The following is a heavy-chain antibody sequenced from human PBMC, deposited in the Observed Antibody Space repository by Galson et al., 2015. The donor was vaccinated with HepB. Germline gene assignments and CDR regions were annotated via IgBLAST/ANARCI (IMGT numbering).Heavy chain of an antibody. J-gene: IGHJ4*02. V-gene: IGHV1-69*13. Sequence: SVKVSCKASGGTFSNCALSWARQDPGQGLEWMGGITPMFGTPNYAQKFQGRVTITADESTSTVYMELSSLRSEDTAVYYCARGYDSTNYYYLYWGQGTLVTVSS. CDR1: GGTFSNCA. D-gene: IGHD3-16*01. CDR2: ITPMFGTP. CDR3: ARGYDSTNYYYLY.